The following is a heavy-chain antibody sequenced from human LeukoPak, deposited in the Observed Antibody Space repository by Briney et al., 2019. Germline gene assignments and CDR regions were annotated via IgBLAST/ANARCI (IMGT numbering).Heavy chain of an antibody. CDR2: ISSSSSTI. D-gene: IGHD2-21*01. CDR3: ARGIWEHCGGDCYPSYFDY. Sequence: GGSLRLSCAASGFTFSSYSMNWVRQAPGKGLEWVSYISSSSSTIYYADSVKGRFTISRDNAKNSLYLQMNSLRAEDTAVYYCARGIWEHCGGDCYPSYFDYWGQGTLVTVSS. J-gene: IGHJ4*02. V-gene: IGHV3-48*01. CDR1: GFTFSSYS.